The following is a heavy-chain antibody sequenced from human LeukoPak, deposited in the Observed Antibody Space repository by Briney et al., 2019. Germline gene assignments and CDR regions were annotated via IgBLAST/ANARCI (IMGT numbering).Heavy chain of an antibody. D-gene: IGHD3-10*01. CDR3: ARDQTYSGSGIYTYFDY. Sequence: SETLSLTCTVSGGSFSSSSYYWGWIRQPPGKGLEWIGSIYYSGSTYYNPSLKSRVTISVDTSKNQFSLKLSSVTAADTAVYYCARDQTYSGSGIYTYFDYWGQGILVTVSS. CDR2: IYYSGST. V-gene: IGHV4-39*07. CDR1: GGSFSSSSYY. J-gene: IGHJ4*02.